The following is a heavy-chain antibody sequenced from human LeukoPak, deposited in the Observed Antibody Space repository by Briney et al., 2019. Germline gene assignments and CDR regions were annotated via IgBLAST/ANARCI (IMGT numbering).Heavy chain of an antibody. V-gene: IGHV3-74*01. CDR3: SSGSYHNDY. J-gene: IGHJ4*02. CDR1: GFXFSSYW. D-gene: IGHD3-10*01. Sequence: GGSLRLSCAASGFXFSSYWMHWVRQAPGKGLVWVSHINSDGSSTIYADSVQGRFSISRDNAKNTLYLQMNSLRAEDTAVYYCSSGSYHNDYWGQGALVTVSS. CDR2: INSDGSST.